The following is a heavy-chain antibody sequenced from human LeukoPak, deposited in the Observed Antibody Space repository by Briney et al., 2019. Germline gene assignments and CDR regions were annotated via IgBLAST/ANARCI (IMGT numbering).Heavy chain of an antibody. D-gene: IGHD3-10*01. V-gene: IGHV1-69*04. CDR2: IIPILGIA. Sequence: SVKVSCKASGGTFSSYAISWVRQAPGQGLEWMGRIIPILGIANYAQKFQGRVTITADKSTSTAYMELSSLRSEDTAVYYCARAPITMVRGVTRGWFDPWGQGTLVTVSS. CDR3: ARAPITMVRGVTRGWFDP. J-gene: IGHJ5*02. CDR1: GGTFSSYA.